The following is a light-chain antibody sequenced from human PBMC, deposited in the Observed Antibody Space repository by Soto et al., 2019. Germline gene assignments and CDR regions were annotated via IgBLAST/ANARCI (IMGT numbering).Light chain of an antibody. Sequence: QSAVTQPASVSGSPGQSITISCTGSSNDIGAYKYVSWYQQYPGKAPKLIIFEVSNRPSGVSNRFSGSKSGNTASLTIAGLQAEDEADYHCSSYTTGSTLYVFGGGTKLTVL. CDR1: SNDIGAYKY. V-gene: IGLV2-14*01. J-gene: IGLJ1*01. CDR3: SSYTTGSTLYV. CDR2: EVS.